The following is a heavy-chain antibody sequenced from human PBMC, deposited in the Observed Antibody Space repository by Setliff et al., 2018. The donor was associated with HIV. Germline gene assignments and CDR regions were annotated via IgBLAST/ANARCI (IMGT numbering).Heavy chain of an antibody. Sequence: ASGPTLVNPTQTLTLTCTFSGFSLSTSGLCVSWIRQPPGKALEWLARIDWDDDKYYSTSLKTRLTISKDTSKNQVVLTMTNMDPVDTATYYCARIWFGESHYYGMDVWGQGTTVTV. CDR2: IDWDDDK. CDR1: GFSLSTSGLC. D-gene: IGHD3-10*01. CDR3: ARIWFGESHYYGMDV. V-gene: IGHV2-70*11. J-gene: IGHJ6*02.